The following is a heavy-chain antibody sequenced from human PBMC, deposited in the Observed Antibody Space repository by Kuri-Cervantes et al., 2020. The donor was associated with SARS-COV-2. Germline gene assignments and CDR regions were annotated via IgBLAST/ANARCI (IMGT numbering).Heavy chain of an antibody. V-gene: IGHV3-23*01. CDR2: ISGSGGST. CDR1: GFTFSSYA. Sequence: GGSLRPSCAASGFTFSSYAMSWVRQAPGKGLEWVSTISGSGGSTYYADSVKGRFTISRDNSKNTLYLQMNSLRAEDTAVYYCAKASPTSYSSGWYAHYWGQGTLVTVSS. CDR3: AKASPTSYSSGWYAHY. D-gene: IGHD6-19*01. J-gene: IGHJ4*02.